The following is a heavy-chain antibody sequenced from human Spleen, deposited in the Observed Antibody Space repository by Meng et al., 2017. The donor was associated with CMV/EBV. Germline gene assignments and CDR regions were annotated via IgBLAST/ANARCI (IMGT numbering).Heavy chain of an antibody. CDR1: GGSIGSTHYY. J-gene: IGHJ4*02. D-gene: IGHD5-12*01. CDR2: IYYSGST. CDR3: ARDRGVGGYEPFDY. Sequence: QLQLQGSGPGLVKPSEPLSLTCTVSGGSIGSTHYYWGWIRQPPGKGLEWIGSIYYSGSTFYNPSLKSRGTISVDTSKNQFSLKLTSVTAADTAVYYCARDRGVGGYEPFDYWGQGTLVTVSS. V-gene: IGHV4-39*07.